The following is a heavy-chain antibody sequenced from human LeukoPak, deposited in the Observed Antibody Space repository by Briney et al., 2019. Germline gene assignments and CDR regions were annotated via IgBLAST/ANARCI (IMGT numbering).Heavy chain of an antibody. J-gene: IGHJ4*02. CDR1: GLTLSSYA. Sequence: TGGSLRLSCAASGLTLSSYAMSWVRQAPGKGLEWVSYISSSGSTIYYADSVKGRFTISRDNAKNSLYLQMNSLRAEDTAVYYCAREVWFGEFYPAFDYWGQGTLVTVSS. D-gene: IGHD3-10*01. V-gene: IGHV3-48*03. CDR2: ISSSGSTI. CDR3: AREVWFGEFYPAFDY.